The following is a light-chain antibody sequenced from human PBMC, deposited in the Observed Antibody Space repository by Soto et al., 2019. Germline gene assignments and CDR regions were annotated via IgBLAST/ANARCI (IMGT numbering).Light chain of an antibody. CDR2: DAS. CDR3: QQYNSYSYT. V-gene: IGKV1-5*01. Sequence: DLQMTQSPSTLSASVGDRVTITCRASPSISSWLAWYQQKPGKAPKLLIYDASSLESGVPSRFSGSGSGTEFTLTISSLQPDDFAAYYCQQYNSYSYTFGEGTKLEIK. J-gene: IGKJ2*01. CDR1: PSISSW.